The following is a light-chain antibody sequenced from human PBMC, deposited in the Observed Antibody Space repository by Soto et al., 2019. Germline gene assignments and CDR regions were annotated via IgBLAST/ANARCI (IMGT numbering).Light chain of an antibody. CDR2: DVS. Sequence: QSALTQPASVYVAPGQSITISCTGTSSDVGGYNYVSWYQQHPGKAPKLMIYDVSNRPSGVSNRFSGSKSGNTASLTISGLQAEDEADYYCSSYTSSSKVFGTGTKVTVL. CDR1: SSDVGGYNY. V-gene: IGLV2-14*01. CDR3: SSYTSSSKV. J-gene: IGLJ1*01.